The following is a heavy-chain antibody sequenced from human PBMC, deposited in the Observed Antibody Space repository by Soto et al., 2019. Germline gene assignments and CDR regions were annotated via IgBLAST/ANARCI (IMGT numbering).Heavy chain of an antibody. V-gene: IGHV4-39*01. CDR2: IYYSGST. J-gene: IGHJ4*02. CDR3: ASTTHDFWSGGSGWYKAFDY. Sequence: QLQLQESGPGLVKPSETLSLTCTVSGGSISSSSYYWGWIRQPPRKGLEWLGSIYYSGSTYYNPSLKSRVTISVDTSKNQFSLKLSSVTAADTAVYYCASTTHDFWSGGSGWYKAFDYWGQGTLVTVSS. CDR1: GGSISSSSYY. D-gene: IGHD3-3*01.